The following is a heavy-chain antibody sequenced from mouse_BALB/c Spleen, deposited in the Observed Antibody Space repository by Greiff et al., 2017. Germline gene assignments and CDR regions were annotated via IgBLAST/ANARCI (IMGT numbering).Heavy chain of an antibody. Sequence: VQLKESGGGLVKPGGSLKLSCAASGFTFSSYAMSWVRQTPEKRLEWVATISSGGSYTYYPDSVKGRFTISRDNAKNTLYLQMSSLRSEDTAMYYCARPNPYYFDYWGQGTTLTVSS. CDR3: ARPNPYYFDY. J-gene: IGHJ2*01. V-gene: IGHV5-9-3*01. CDR1: GFTFSSYA. D-gene: IGHD4-1*01. CDR2: ISSGGSYT.